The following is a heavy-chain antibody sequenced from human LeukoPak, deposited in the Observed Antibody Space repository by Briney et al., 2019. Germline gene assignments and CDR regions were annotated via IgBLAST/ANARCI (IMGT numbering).Heavy chain of an antibody. CDR2: VFTSGNN. CDR1: GASISSFY. D-gene: IGHD2-21*02. Sequence: PSETLSLTCTVSGASISSFYWSWIRQPAGKGLEWIGRVFTSGNNNYNPSLKSRVIMSGDRSKNQFSLKLSSVTAADTAVYYCARVGDSGTYFDYWGQGTLVTVSS. V-gene: IGHV4-4*07. J-gene: IGHJ4*02. CDR3: ARVGDSGTYFDY.